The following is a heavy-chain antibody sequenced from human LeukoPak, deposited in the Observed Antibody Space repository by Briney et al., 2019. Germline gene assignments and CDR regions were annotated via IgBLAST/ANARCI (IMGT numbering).Heavy chain of an antibody. J-gene: IGHJ6*03. D-gene: IGHD6-13*01. CDR1: GFTFSSYG. V-gene: IGHV3-23*01. Sequence: GGSLRLSCAASGFTFSSYGMSWVRQAPGKGLEWVSAISGSGGSTYYADSVKGRFTISRDNSKNTLYLQMNSLRAEDTAVYYCATSEGDSSSWWGDCYYYMDVWGKGTTVTISS. CDR2: ISGSGGST. CDR3: ATSEGDSSSWWGDCYYYMDV.